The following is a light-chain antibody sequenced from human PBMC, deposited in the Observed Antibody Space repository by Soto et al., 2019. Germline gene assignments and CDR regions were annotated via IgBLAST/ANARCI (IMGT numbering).Light chain of an antibody. CDR2: YTS. CDR3: QQYNNWWT. CDR1: QSVGGS. J-gene: IGKJ1*01. V-gene: IGKV3-15*01. Sequence: ETVLTQSPGTLSLSPGERATLSCRASQSVGGSLAWYQQKPGQAPRLLIYYTSTRATGFPARFTGSGSGTEFTLTISSLQFDDSAVYYCQQYNNWWTFGQGTKVDIK.